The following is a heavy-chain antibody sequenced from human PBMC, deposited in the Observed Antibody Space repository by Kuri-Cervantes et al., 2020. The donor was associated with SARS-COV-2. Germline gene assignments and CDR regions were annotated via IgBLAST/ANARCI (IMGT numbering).Heavy chain of an antibody. CDR3: ARGGYYYDSSGYYMPGGEGYFDL. D-gene: IGHD3-22*01. CDR2: IYHSGST. CDR1: GYSISSGYY. J-gene: IGHJ2*01. V-gene: IGHV4-38-2*01. Sequence: SETLSLTCAVSGYSISSGYYWGWIRQPPGKGLEWIGSIYHSGSTNYNPSLKSRVTISVDTSKNQFSLKLSSVIAADTAVYYCARGGYYYDSSGYYMPGGEGYFDLWGRGTLVTVSS.